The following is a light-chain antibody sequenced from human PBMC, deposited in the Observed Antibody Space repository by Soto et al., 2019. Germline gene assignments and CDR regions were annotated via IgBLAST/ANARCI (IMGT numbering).Light chain of an antibody. CDR3: LQVSSFPRT. V-gene: IGKV1-12*01. Sequence: DIQMTQSPSILSASVGDRVTITCRSSQTITNWLAWYQQKPGKAPQFLIQAASNLQSGVPSRFSGSGSGTEFILSINSLQPEDIATYYCLQVSSFPRTFGQGTKVDIK. CDR2: AAS. CDR1: QTITNW. J-gene: IGKJ1*01.